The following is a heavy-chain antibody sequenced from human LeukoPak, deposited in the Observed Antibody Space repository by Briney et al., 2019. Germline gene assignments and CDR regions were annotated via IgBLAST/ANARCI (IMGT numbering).Heavy chain of an antibody. CDR3: ARETNYYDSL. D-gene: IGHD3-22*01. J-gene: IGHJ4*02. CDR2: ISSSGGGI. Sequence: GGSLRLSCAASGFAFSTNSMNWVRQAPGKGLEWVSYISSSGGGIIYADSVKGRFTISRDNAKNFLYLQMNSLRAEDTAVYYCARETNYYDSLWGQGTLVTVSS. CDR1: GFAFSTNS. V-gene: IGHV3-48*04.